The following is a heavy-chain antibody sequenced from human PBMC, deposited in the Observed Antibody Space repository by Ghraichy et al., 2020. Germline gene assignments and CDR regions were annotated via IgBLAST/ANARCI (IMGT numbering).Heavy chain of an antibody. CDR1: VGTFSSYA. CDR2: IIPIFGTA. CDR3: ARNRVVGSSSWYGDY. V-gene: IGHV1-69*13. D-gene: IGHD6-13*01. Sequence: SVKVSCKASVGTFSSYAISWVRQAPGQGLEWMGGIIPIFGTANYAQKFQGRVTITADESTSTAYMELSSLRSEDTAVYYCARNRVVGSSSWYGDYWGQGTLVTVSS. J-gene: IGHJ4*02.